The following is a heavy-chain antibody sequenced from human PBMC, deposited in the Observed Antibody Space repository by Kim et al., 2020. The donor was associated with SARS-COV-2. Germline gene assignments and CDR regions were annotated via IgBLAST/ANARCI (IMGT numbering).Heavy chain of an antibody. CDR3: ARLSNSNSRVRYFYFDS. CDR1: GGSVSYDF. D-gene: IGHD3-22*01. J-gene: IGHJ2*01. Sequence: SETLSHTCTVSGGSVSYDFWSWIRQPPGKGLEWIGYVYNDGTTSYNPSLRGRLTISLDMSKNQFSLKLISVTAADTAVYYCARLSNSNSRVRYFYFDSWGRGTLVTVSS. V-gene: IGHV4-4*09. CDR2: VYNDGTT.